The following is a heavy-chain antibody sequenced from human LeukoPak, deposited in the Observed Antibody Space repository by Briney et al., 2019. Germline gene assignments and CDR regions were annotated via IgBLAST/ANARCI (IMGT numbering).Heavy chain of an antibody. CDR2: IFTIGIA. CDR1: LGSISEYF. J-gene: IGHJ6*02. V-gene: IGHV4-4*07. CDR3: ARVIKNYYYGMDV. Sequence: PSETLSLTSTVPLGSISEYFRTWVREPVGKGLELFGRIFTIGIATYNPSLKSRATMSVDTSKNQFSLKLSSVTAADTAVYYWARVIKNYYYGMDVRGQGTTVTVSS. D-gene: IGHD3-16*02.